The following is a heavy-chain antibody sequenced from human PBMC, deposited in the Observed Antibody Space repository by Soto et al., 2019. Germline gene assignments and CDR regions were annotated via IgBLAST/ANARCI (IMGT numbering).Heavy chain of an antibody. CDR2: INPDGSGK. CDR3: AGASGSADY. CDR1: GFRHSSYA. Sequence: GGSLRLSCATSGFRHSSYAMHWVRQAPGKGLEWVANINPDGSGKQYVDSVAGRFTISRDNAKNSLYLQMNSLRAEDTAVYYCAGASGSADYWGQGTLVTVSS. D-gene: IGHD3-10*01. V-gene: IGHV3-7*04. J-gene: IGHJ4*02.